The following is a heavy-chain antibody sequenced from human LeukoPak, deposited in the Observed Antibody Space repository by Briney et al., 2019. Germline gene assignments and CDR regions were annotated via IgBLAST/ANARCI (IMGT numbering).Heavy chain of an antibody. J-gene: IGHJ4*02. CDR2: IYYNGNT. V-gene: IGHV4-39*02. CDR3: ARDTAGFDY. CDR1: GGSISSSSYY. D-gene: IGHD5-18*01. Sequence: SETLSLTCTVSGGSISSSSYYRGWIRQPPGKRLEWIGSIYYNGNTYYNPSLKSRVTISVDTSKNHFSLKLSAVTAADTAVYYCARDTAGFDYWGQGTLVTVSS.